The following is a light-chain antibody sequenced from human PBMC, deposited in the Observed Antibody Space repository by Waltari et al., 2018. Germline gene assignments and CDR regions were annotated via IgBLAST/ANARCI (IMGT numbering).Light chain of an antibody. V-gene: IGKV4-1*01. CDR1: QSVLYSSNNKNY. CDR2: WAS. CDR3: QQTYITPPHS. Sequence: DIVMTQSPDSLAVSLGERATINCKSSQSVLYSSNNKNYLAWYQQKPGQPPKLLIYWASTRESGVPDRFSGSGSGTDFTLTIFDLQPEDFATYYCQQTYITPPHSFGQGTKLEI. J-gene: IGKJ2*03.